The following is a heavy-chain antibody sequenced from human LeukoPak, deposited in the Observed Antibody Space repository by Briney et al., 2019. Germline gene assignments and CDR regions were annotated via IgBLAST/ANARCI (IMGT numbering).Heavy chain of an antibody. D-gene: IGHD1-26*01. V-gene: IGHV4-39*01. Sequence: SETLSLTCTVSGGSISSSCYYWGWIRQPPGKGLEWIGSIYYSGSTYYNPSLKSRVTISVDTSKNQFSLKLSSVTAADTAVYYCARRSTRFFDYWGQGTLVTVSS. CDR2: IYYSGST. CDR3: ARRSTRFFDY. J-gene: IGHJ4*02. CDR1: GGSISSSCYY.